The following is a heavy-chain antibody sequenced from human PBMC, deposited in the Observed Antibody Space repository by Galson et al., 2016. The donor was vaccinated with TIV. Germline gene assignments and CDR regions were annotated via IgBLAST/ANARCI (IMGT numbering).Heavy chain of an antibody. V-gene: IGHV3-66*03. CDR3: ARERRYCGNECYLHYYYGMDV. CDR2: FSNSDYT. CDR1: GFSVSDNY. Sequence: SLRLSCAASGFSVSDNYINWVRQAPGKGLEWVSIFSNSDYTNYADSVKGRFTISRDNSKNTVYLHMSRLRAEDTAVYYCARERRYCGNECYLHYYYGMDVWGPGTTVTVS. J-gene: IGHJ6*02. D-gene: IGHD2-21*01.